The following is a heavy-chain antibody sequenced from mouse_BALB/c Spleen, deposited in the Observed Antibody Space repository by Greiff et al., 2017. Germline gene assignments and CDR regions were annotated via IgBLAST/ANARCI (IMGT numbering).Heavy chain of an antibody. V-gene: IGHV1-69*02. D-gene: IGHD2-1*01. Sequence: VQLQQPGAELVKPGAPVKLSCKASGYTFTSYWMNWVKQRPGRGLEWIGRIDPSDSETHYNQKFKDKATLTVDKSSSTAYIQLSSLTSEDSAVYYCALLYGNYVPFDYWGQGTTLTVSS. CDR3: ALLYGNYVPFDY. CDR1: GYTFTSYW. J-gene: IGHJ2*01. CDR2: IDPSDSET.